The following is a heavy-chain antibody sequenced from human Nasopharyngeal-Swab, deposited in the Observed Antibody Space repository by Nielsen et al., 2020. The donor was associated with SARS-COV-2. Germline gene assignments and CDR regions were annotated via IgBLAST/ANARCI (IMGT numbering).Heavy chain of an antibody. D-gene: IGHD5-12*01. J-gene: IGHJ3*02. CDR3: AREVPYSGHDDAFDI. CDR2: LLTPPSTI. Sequence: GESLKLSCAGSGFRFPSYTLNWVRHAPGKGLDWLSYLLTPPSTIYYADSVKGRFTISRDNAKNSLYLQMNSLRAEDTAVYYCAREVPYSGHDDAFDIWGQGTMVTVSA. CDR1: GFRFPSYT. V-gene: IGHV3-48*04.